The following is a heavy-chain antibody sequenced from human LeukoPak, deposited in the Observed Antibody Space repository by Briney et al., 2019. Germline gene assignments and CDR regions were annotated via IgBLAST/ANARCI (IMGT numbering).Heavy chain of an antibody. Sequence: LETLSLTCAVYGGSFSGYYWSWIRQPPGKGLEWIGEINHSGSTNYNPSLKSRVTISVDTSKNQFSLKLSSVTAADTAVYYCARRIYGDYPYDAFDIWGQGTMVTVSS. CDR1: GGSFSGYY. D-gene: IGHD4-17*01. CDR2: INHSGST. V-gene: IGHV4-34*01. J-gene: IGHJ3*02. CDR3: ARRIYGDYPYDAFDI.